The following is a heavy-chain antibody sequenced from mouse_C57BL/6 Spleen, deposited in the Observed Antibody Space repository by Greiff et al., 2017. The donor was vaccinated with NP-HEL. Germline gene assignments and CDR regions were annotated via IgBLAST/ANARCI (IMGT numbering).Heavy chain of an antibody. D-gene: IGHD2-4*01. CDR3: ARDHDYVGAMDY. CDR1: GFTFSSYA. Sequence: EVMLVESGGGLVKPGGSLKLSCAASGFTFSSYAMSWVRQTPEKRLEWVATISDGGSYTYYPDNVKGRFTISRDNAKNNLSLQMSQLKSEDTAMYYCARDHDYVGAMDYWGQGTSVTVSS. CDR2: ISDGGSYT. V-gene: IGHV5-4*01. J-gene: IGHJ4*01.